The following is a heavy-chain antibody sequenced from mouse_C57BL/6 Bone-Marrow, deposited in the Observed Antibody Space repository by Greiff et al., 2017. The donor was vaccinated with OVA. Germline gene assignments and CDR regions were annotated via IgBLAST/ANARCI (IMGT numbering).Heavy chain of an antibody. V-gene: IGHV5-12*01. Sequence: EVKVLEPGGGLVQPGGSLKLSCAASGFTFSDYYMYWVRQTPEKRLEWVAYISNGGGSTYYPDTVKGRFTISRDNAKNTLYLQMSRLKSEDTAMYYCARQGYGSSFAYWGQGTLVTVSA. CDR2: ISNGGGST. J-gene: IGHJ3*01. D-gene: IGHD1-1*01. CDR1: GFTFSDYY. CDR3: ARQGYGSSFAY.